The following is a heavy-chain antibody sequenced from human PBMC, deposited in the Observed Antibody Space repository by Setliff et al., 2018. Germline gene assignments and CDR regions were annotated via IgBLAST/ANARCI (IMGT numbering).Heavy chain of an antibody. J-gene: IGHJ6*02. CDR2: INHSGST. D-gene: IGHD6-19*01. CDR1: GGSFSGYY. V-gene: IGHV4-34*01. CDR3: ARLLAGTGGFFYYGVDV. Sequence: SETLSLTCAVYGGSFSGYYWSWIRQPPGKGLEWIGEINHSGSTNYNPSLKSRVTISVDTSKNQFSLKLSSVTAADTAVYYCARLLAGTGGFFYYGVDVWGQGTTVTVS.